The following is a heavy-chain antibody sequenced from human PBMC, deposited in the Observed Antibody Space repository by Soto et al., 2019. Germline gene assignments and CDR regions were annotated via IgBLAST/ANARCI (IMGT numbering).Heavy chain of an antibody. Sequence: ASVKVSCKASGYTFTSYGISWVRQAPGQGLEWMGWISAYNGNTNYAQKLQGRVTMTTDTSTSTAYMELRSLRSDDTAVYYCARDSLRYFDWSIDYWGQGTLVTVSS. CDR3: ARDSLRYFDWSIDY. CDR2: ISAYNGNT. J-gene: IGHJ4*02. CDR1: GYTFTSYG. V-gene: IGHV1-18*01. D-gene: IGHD3-9*01.